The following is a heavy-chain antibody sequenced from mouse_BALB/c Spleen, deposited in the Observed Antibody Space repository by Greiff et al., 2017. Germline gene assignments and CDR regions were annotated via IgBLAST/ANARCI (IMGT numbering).Heavy chain of an antibody. J-gene: IGHJ4*01. Sequence: VQLQQSGPELVKPGASVKMSCKASGYTFTSYVMHWVKQKPGQGLEWIGYINPYNDGTKYNEKFKGKATLTSDKSSSTAYMELSSLTSEDSAVYYCARVYGTNYYAMDYWGQGTSVTVSS. CDR3: ARVYGTNYYAMDY. D-gene: IGHD2-10*02. V-gene: IGHV1-14*01. CDR1: GYTFTSYV. CDR2: INPYNDGT.